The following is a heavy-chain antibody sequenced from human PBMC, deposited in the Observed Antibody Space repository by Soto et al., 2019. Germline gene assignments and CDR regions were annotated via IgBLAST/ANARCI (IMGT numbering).Heavy chain of an antibody. CDR2: ISAYNGNT. D-gene: IGHD3-22*01. Sequence: GASVKVSCKASGYTFTSYGISWVRQAPGQGLEWMGWISAYNGNTNYAQKLQGRVTMTTDTSTSTAYMELRSLRSDDTAVYYCARVIYDSSGYYLASIYGMDVWGQGTTVTVSS. CDR3: ARVIYDSSGYYLASIYGMDV. CDR1: GYTFTSYG. V-gene: IGHV1-18*01. J-gene: IGHJ6*02.